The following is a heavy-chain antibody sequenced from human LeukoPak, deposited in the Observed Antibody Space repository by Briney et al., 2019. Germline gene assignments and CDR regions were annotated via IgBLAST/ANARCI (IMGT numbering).Heavy chain of an antibody. CDR3: ARDAWLVGTTNLYYFDY. CDR2: INPNSGDT. Sequence: ASAKVSCKASEYTFTDYYMHWVRQAPGQGLECMGWINPNSGDTNYAQKFQGRVTMTRDPSISTAYMALTRLRSDDTAVYYCARDAWLVGTTNLYYFDYWGQGTLVTVSS. V-gene: IGHV1-2*02. CDR1: EYTFTDYY. D-gene: IGHD1-26*01. J-gene: IGHJ4*02.